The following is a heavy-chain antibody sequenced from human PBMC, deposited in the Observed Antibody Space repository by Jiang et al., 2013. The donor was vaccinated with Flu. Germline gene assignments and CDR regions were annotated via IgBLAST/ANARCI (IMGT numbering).Heavy chain of an antibody. Sequence: QLLESGGGLVQPGGSLRLSCAASGFTFSSYSMNWVRQAPGKGLEWVSYISSRSSTIYQADSVKGRFTISRDNAKNSLFLQMNSLRAGDTAVYYCAGFGVVINDYYYGMDVWGQGP. J-gene: IGHJ6*02. CDR1: GFTFSSYS. D-gene: IGHD3-3*01. V-gene: IGHV3-48*01. CDR3: AGFGVVINDYYYGMDV. CDR2: ISSRSSTI.